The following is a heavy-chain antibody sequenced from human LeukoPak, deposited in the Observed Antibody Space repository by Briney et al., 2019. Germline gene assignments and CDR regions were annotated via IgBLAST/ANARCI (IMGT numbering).Heavy chain of an antibody. Sequence: SETLSLTCTVSGDSIINYYWSWIQQPAGKGLEWIGRINTSGSTNYNPSLKSRVTMSVDTSRDQFSLKLSSVTAADTAVYYCAGDSYYDSANLFYWGQGALVTVSS. CDR3: AGDSYYDSANLFY. CDR1: GDSIINYY. D-gene: IGHD3-22*01. J-gene: IGHJ4*02. CDR2: INTSGST. V-gene: IGHV4-4*07.